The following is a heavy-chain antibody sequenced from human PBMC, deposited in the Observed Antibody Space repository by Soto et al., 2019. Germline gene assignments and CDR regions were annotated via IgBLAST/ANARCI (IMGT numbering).Heavy chain of an antibody. CDR1: GFTFSSYD. D-gene: IGHD6-19*01. V-gene: IGHV3-13*01. J-gene: IGHJ4*02. Sequence: EVQLVESGGGLVQPGGSLRLSCAASGFTFSSYDMHWVRQATGKGLEWVSAIGTAGDTYYPGSVKGRFTISRENAKNSLYLQMNSLRAEDTAVYYCARGPGSGWYEGFDYWGQGTLVTVSS. CDR3: ARGPGSGWYEGFDY. CDR2: IGTAGDT.